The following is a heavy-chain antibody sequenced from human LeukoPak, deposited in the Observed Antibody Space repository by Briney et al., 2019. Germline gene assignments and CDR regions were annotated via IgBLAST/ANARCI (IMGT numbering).Heavy chain of an antibody. CDR1: GFTFSSYA. J-gene: IGHJ4*02. CDR2: ISGSGGST. CDR3: AKDRAEGTQYYFDY. Sequence: GXXXRLSCAASGFTFSSYAMSWVRQAPGKGMEWVSAISGSGGSTYYADSVKGRFNISRDNSKNTLYLQVNSLRAEDTAVYYCAKDRAEGTQYYFDYWGQGTLVTVSS. D-gene: IGHD1-1*01. V-gene: IGHV3-23*01.